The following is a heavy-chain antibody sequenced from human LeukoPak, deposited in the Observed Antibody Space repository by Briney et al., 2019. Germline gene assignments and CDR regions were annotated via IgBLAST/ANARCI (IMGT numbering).Heavy chain of an antibody. CDR1: GCTFSTHV. D-gene: IGHD3-10*01. Sequence: AGSLRLSCAASGCTFSTHVMSWVRQAAGRGLQWISRISIGGDSMNYASFMKGRFTISSATSKNTSQRQITSLTADATALYYSARGRAGDWGDGTLFTASS. J-gene: IGHJ4*01. CDR3: ARGRAGD. CDR2: ISIGGDSM. V-gene: IGHV3-23*01.